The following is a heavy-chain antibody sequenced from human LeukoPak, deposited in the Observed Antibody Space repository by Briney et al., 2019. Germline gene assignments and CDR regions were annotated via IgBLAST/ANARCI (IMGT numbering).Heavy chain of an antibody. V-gene: IGHV4-34*01. D-gene: IGHD5-12*01. CDR1: GGSFSGYY. J-gene: IGHJ4*02. Sequence: PSETLSLTCAVYGGSFSGYYWSWIRQPPGKGLEWIGEINHSGSTNYNPSLKSRVTISVDTSKNQFSLKLSSVTAADTAVYYCARHRPFSTKDIVATTTRGYFDYWGQGTLVTVSS. CDR2: INHSGST. CDR3: ARHRPFSTKDIVATTTRGYFDY.